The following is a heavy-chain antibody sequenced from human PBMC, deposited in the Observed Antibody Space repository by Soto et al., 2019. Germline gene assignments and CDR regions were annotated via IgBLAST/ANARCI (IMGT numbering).Heavy chain of an antibody. J-gene: IGHJ4*02. CDR1: GGYFSGYY. CDR3: ARDGAGAGLGGYDY. CDR2: IYNSGST. V-gene: IGHV4-34*11. D-gene: IGHD6-19*01. Sequence: PSETLSLTCAVYGGYFSGYYWSWIRQTPGKGLEWIGHIYNSGSTKYNPSLKSRVTISVETSKNKFSLKLSSVTAADTAVYLCARDGAGAGLGGYDYWGQGTLVTVSS.